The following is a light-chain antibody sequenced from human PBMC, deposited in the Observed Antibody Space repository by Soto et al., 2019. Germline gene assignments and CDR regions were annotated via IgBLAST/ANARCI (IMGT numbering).Light chain of an antibody. CDR1: SSDVGGYNY. CDR3: SSYTSSSIDYV. V-gene: IGLV2-14*01. Sequence: QSALTQPASVSGSPGQSITISCTGTSSDVGGYNYVSWYQQHPGKAPNLMIYXXXXXXXXXXXXXSGSKSGNTASLTISGXXXXXXXXXXCSSYTSSSIDYVFGTGTKLTVL. CDR2: XXX. J-gene: IGLJ1*01.